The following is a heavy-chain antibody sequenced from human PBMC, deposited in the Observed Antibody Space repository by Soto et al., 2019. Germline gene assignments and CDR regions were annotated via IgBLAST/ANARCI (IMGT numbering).Heavy chain of an antibody. D-gene: IGHD6-13*01. CDR1: GFTFSSYD. V-gene: IGHV3-13*01. CDR2: IGTAGDT. Sequence: GGSLRLSCAASGFTFSSYDMHWVRQATGKGLEWVSAIGTAGDTHYSDSVEGRFTISRENAENSLHLQLNSLRAEGTDEYFCSRARGMHHSNDAFDIWGQGTMVTVSS. J-gene: IGHJ3*02. CDR3: SRARGMHHSNDAFDI.